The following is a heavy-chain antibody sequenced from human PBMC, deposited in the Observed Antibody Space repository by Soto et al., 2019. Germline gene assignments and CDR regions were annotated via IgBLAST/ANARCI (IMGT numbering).Heavy chain of an antibody. J-gene: IGHJ6*03. CDR1: GFTFSSYS. CDR2: ISSSSSYI. V-gene: IGHV3-21*01. CDR3: ARDPYDYIWGSYYYYYYYMDV. D-gene: IGHD3-16*01. Sequence: GGSLRLSCAASGFTFSSYSMNWVRQAPGKGLEWVSSISSSSSYIYYADSVKGRFTISRDNAKNSLYLQMNSLRAEDTAVYYCARDPYDYIWGSYYYYYYYMDVWGKGTTVTVSS.